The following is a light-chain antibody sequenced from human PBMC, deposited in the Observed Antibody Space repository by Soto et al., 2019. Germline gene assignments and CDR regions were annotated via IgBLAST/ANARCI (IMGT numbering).Light chain of an antibody. CDR3: SSYTNNSPNCV. CDR1: NSDVGSSNS. CDR2: DVN. J-gene: IGLJ1*01. V-gene: IGLV2-14*03. Sequence: SALTQPASVTGSPGQSSSISCPGTNSDVGSSNSVSWYQHHPGKAPKLIIYDVNSRPSGVSNRFSGSKSGNTASLTISGLQVEDEADYYCSSYTNNSPNCVFGTGTKVTVL.